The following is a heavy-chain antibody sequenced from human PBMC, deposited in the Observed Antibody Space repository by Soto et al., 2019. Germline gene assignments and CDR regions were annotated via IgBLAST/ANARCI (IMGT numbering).Heavy chain of an antibody. D-gene: IGHD6-19*01. J-gene: IGHJ3*01. V-gene: IGHV1-2*02. CDR3: VRGRAVAGINDEAFDL. CDR2: INPNGGDT. Sequence: QVQLVQSGAEVKKPGASVKVSCKASGYIFSDYYMHWVRQAPGQGLECMGWINPNGGDTIYAQKFQGRVTVTGDPSISTAYMELSRLTSDDTAVYYCVRGRAVAGINDEAFDLWGQGTMVTVSS. CDR1: GYIFSDYY.